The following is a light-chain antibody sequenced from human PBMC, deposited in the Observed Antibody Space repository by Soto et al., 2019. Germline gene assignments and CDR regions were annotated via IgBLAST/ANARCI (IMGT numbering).Light chain of an antibody. V-gene: IGLV2-8*01. Sequence: QSALTQPPSASGSPGQSVTISCTGSSSDVGGYNYVSWYQQHPGKAPKLLISEVTKRPSGVPDRFSGSKSGNTASLAVSGLQAEDEADYYCSSYAANYEAYLFGTGTKLTVL. CDR1: SSDVGGYNY. CDR3: SSYAANYEAYL. CDR2: EVT. J-gene: IGLJ1*01.